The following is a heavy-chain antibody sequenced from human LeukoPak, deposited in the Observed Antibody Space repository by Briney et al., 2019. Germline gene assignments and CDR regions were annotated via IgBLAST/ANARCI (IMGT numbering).Heavy chain of an antibody. Sequence: GGSLRLSCAASGFGVSNNYMSWVRQAPGKGLEWVAVIYSGASTVYAGAVKGRFTLSRDNSQNALFLQMNSLKVEDTAVYYCARDSGLNAFDIWGQGTMVTVSS. CDR3: ARDSGLNAFDI. CDR1: GFGVSNNY. CDR2: IYSGAST. J-gene: IGHJ3*02. V-gene: IGHV3-53*01.